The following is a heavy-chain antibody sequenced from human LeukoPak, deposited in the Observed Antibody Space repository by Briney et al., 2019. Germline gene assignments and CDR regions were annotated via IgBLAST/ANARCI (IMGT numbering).Heavy chain of an antibody. J-gene: IGHJ4*02. CDR1: GGSIRSSSYH. D-gene: IGHD3-9*01. V-gene: IGHV4-39*07. CDR2: IYYSGST. CDR3: VSLRYTYGFAY. Sequence: SETLSLTCTVSGGSIRSSSYHWGWIRQPPGKGLEWIGSIYYSGSTYYNPSLKSRLTISVDTSKNQFSLKLNSVTAADTAVYYCVSLRYTYGFAYWGLGTLVTVSS.